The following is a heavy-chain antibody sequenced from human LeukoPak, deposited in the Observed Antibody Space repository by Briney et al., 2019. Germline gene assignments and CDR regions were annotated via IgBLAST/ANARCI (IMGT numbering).Heavy chain of an antibody. Sequence: AASVKVSCKASGYTFTSYGISWVRLAPGQSLEWMGWISVNNGGTNYAQSFQDRVTLTRDTSTNTAYLELRSLRSDDTAIIYCATATQPRGYFLHWGQGTLVTVSS. D-gene: IGHD2-2*01. V-gene: IGHV1-18*01. CDR2: ISVNNGGT. CDR3: ATATQPRGYFLH. J-gene: IGHJ1*01. CDR1: GYTFTSYG.